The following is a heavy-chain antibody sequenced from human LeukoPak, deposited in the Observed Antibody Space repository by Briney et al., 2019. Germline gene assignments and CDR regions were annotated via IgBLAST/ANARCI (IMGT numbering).Heavy chain of an antibody. V-gene: IGHV1-2*04. J-gene: IGHJ4*02. CDR2: INPNSSGT. D-gene: IGHD6-19*01. Sequence: ASVKVSCKASGYTFTGYYMHWVRQAPGQGLEWMGWINPNSSGTNYAQKFQGWVTMTRDTSISTAYMELSRLRSDDTAVYYCARGGRVAANPDFDYWGQGTLVTVSS. CDR1: GYTFTGYY. CDR3: ARGGRVAANPDFDY.